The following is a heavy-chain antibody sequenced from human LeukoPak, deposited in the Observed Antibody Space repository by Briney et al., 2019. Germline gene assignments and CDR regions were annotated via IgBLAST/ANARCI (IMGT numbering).Heavy chain of an antibody. CDR2: INPSAGNT. CDR3: ARVGYYDFWSGEDAFDI. CDR1: GYTFTTYY. Sequence: GASVKFSCKAFGYTFTTYYMHWVRQAPGQGLEWMGIINPSAGNTGFTQKFQGRVTMTRDASTSTVYMELNSLRSDDTAVYYCARVGYYDFWSGEDAFDIWGQGTMVTVSS. D-gene: IGHD3-3*01. V-gene: IGHV1-46*01. J-gene: IGHJ3*02.